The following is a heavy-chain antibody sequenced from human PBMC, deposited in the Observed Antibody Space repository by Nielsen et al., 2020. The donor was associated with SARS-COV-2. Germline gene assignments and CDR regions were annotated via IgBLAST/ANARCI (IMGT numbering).Heavy chain of an antibody. Sequence: ASAKVSCRASGYTFAGFYLHWVRRVPRQGLDWSGSIKPTRGEPHYAQKFPGRVTMSRDTSISTAYMEMDRLTFDDTAVYYCARDRGSSWSNHFDPWGQGTQVTVSS. V-gene: IGHV1-2*02. CDR2: IKPTRGEP. D-gene: IGHD6-13*01. J-gene: IGHJ5*02. CDR3: ARDRGSSWSNHFDP. CDR1: GYTFAGFY.